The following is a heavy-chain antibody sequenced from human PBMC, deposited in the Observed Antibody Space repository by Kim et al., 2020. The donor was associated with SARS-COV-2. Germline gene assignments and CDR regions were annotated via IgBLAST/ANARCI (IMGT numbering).Heavy chain of an antibody. V-gene: IGHV1-3*01. CDR3: ARERRMVRGVIMVSNWFDP. CDR2: INAGNGNT. CDR1: GYTFTSYA. J-gene: IGHJ5*02. D-gene: IGHD3-10*01. Sequence: ASVKVSCKASGYTFTSYAMHWVRQAPGQRLEWMGWINAGNGNTKYSQKFQGRVTITRDTSASTAYMELSSLRSEDTAVYYCARERRMVRGVIMVSNWFDPWGQGTLVTVSS.